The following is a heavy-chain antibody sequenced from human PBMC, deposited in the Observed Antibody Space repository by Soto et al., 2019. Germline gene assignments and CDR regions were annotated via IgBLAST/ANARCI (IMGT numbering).Heavy chain of an antibody. CDR2: ISAHNGNT. CDR1: GYGFTTYG. CDR3: ARGRYGDY. Sequence: QVHLVQSGAEVKKPGASVKVSCKGSGYGFTTYGITWVRQTPGQGLEWMAWISAHNGNTNYAQKLQGRVTATRDTSTSTAYMELRSLRSDDTAVYYCARGRYGDYWGQGALVSVSS. D-gene: IGHD1-1*01. J-gene: IGHJ4*02. V-gene: IGHV1-18*01.